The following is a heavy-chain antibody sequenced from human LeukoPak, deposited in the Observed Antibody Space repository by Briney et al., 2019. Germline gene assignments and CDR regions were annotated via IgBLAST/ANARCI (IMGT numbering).Heavy chain of an antibody. D-gene: IGHD2-8*01. CDR1: GGSVSSGSYY. CDR3: ARSNGFTYFDY. CDR2: IYYSGST. Sequence: KPSETLSLTCTVSGGSVSSGSYYWSWIRQPPGKGLEWIGYIYYSGSTNYNPSLKSRVTISVDTSKNQFSLKLSSVTAADTAVYYCARSNGFTYFDYWGQGTLVTVSS. J-gene: IGHJ4*02. V-gene: IGHV4-61*01.